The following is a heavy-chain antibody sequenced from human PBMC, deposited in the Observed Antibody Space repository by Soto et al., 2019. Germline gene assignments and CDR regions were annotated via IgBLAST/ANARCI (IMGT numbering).Heavy chain of an antibody. J-gene: IGHJ6*02. V-gene: IGHV3-30-3*01. D-gene: IGHD3-3*01. CDR1: GFTFSSYA. CDR3: ARGTYYDLLSGPCCGRDV. CDR2: ISYDGSNK. Sequence: QVQLVESGGGVVQPGRSLRLSCAASGFTFSSYAMHWVRQAPGKGLEWVAVISYDGSNKYYADSVKGRFTISRDNSMNTLYLPMNSLRGADTAVSYCARGTYYDLLSGPCCGRDVWGQGATVTVSS.